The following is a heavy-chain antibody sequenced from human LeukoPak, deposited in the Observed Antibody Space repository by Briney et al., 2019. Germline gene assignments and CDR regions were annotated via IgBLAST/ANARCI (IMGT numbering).Heavy chain of an antibody. CDR1: GGTFSSYT. CDR2: INPSGGST. V-gene: IGHV1-46*01. Sequence: ASVKVSCKASGGTFSSYTISWVRQAPGQGLEWMGIINPSGGSTINAQKFQGRVTMTRETSTSTVYMELSSLRSEDTAVYYCAKVLYEDFPLFDPWGQGTLVTVSS. J-gene: IGHJ5*02. CDR3: AKVLYEDFPLFDP. D-gene: IGHD5/OR15-5a*01.